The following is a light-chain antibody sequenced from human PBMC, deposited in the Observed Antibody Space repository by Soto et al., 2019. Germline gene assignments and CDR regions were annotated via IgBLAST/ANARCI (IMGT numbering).Light chain of an antibody. CDR1: QSVSSS. Sequence: EIVLTQSPATLSLSPGGRATLSCRASQSVSSSSAWYQQKPGQAPRLLIYDASNKATGIPARFSGSGSGTDFTLTISSLEPEDFAVYYCQQRYSWPLTFGGETKV. J-gene: IGKJ4*01. CDR2: DAS. CDR3: QQRYSWPLT. V-gene: IGKV3-11*01.